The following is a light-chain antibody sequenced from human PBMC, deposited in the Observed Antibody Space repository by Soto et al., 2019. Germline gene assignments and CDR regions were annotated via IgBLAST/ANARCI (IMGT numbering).Light chain of an antibody. Sequence: EIVLTQSPGTLSLSPGERATLSCRASQSVSSSYLAWYQQKPGQAPRLLIYGASSRATGIPDRFSGSGSGTDVTLTISRLAPEDFAVYYCQQYGSSRDFYTFGQGTKLEIK. CDR1: QSVSSSY. J-gene: IGKJ2*01. V-gene: IGKV3-20*01. CDR3: QQYGSSRDFYT. CDR2: GAS.